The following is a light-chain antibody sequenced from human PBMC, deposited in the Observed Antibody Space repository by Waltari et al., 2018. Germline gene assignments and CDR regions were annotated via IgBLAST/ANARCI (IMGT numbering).Light chain of an antibody. Sequence: DIQMTQSPSTLSASVGDRVTITCRASQSISIWLAWYQQRPGKTPKLLIYKASNLESGVPSRFSGSGSGTEFTLTISSLQPDDFATYYCQQYYSYSYTFGQGTKLEIK. CDR2: KAS. CDR3: QQYYSYSYT. J-gene: IGKJ2*01. V-gene: IGKV1-5*03. CDR1: QSISIW.